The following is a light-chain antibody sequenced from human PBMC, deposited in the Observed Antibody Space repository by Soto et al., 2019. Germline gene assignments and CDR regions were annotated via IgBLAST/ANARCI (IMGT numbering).Light chain of an antibody. CDR3: QQSYSDPLT. V-gene: IGKV1-39*01. CDR1: QSISSY. Sequence: DIQMTQSPSSLPASVGDRISITCRASQSISSYLSWYQQKPGKAPKLLIYGASNLQSGVPSRFSGSGSETGFTLTIRSLQPEDFATYYCQQSYSDPLTFGQGTKREIK. J-gene: IGKJ2*01. CDR2: GAS.